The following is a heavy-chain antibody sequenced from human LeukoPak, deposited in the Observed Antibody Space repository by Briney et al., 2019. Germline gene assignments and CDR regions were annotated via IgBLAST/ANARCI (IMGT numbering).Heavy chain of an antibody. J-gene: IGHJ4*02. CDR1: AGAFSSYA. D-gene: IGHD4-17*01. CDR2: IIPIFGTA. Sequence: SVKVSFKASAGAFSSYAISLMRLAPGQGLEWMGGIIPIFGTANYAQKFQGRVTITADESTSTAYMELSSLRSEDTAVYYCASIVYGDYPTEDYWGQGALVTVSS. V-gene: IGHV1-69*01. CDR3: ASIVYGDYPTEDY.